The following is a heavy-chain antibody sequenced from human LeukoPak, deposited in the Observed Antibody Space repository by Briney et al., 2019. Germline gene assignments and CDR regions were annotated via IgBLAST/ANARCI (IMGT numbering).Heavy chain of an antibody. D-gene: IGHD4-17*01. J-gene: IGHJ6*03. V-gene: IGHV3-66*01. CDR3: AKDIGGLRTSRGNYYYYMDV. CDR1: GFTVSSNY. CDR2: IYSGGST. Sequence: GGSLRLSCAASGFTVSSNYMSWVRQAPGKGLEWVSVIYSGGSTYYADSVKGRFTISRDNSKNTLYLQMNSLRAEDTAVYYCAKDIGGLRTSRGNYYYYMDVWGKGTTVTVSS.